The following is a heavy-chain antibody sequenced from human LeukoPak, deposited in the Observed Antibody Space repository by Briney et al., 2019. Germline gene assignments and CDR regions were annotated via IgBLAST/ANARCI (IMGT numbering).Heavy chain of an antibody. CDR1: GFTFSSYS. J-gene: IGHJ4*02. Sequence: GGSLRLSCAASGFTFSSYSMNWVRQAPGKGLEWVAVIWYDGSNKYYADSVKGRFTISRDNSKNTLYLQMNSLRVEDSALYYCARGYYGSGSYYMGNYWGQGTLVTVSS. CDR2: IWYDGSNK. D-gene: IGHD3-10*01. V-gene: IGHV3-33*08. CDR3: ARGYYGSGSYYMGNY.